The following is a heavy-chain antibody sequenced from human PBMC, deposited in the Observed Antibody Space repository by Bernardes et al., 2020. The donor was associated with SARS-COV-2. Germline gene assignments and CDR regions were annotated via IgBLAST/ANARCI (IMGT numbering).Heavy chain of an antibody. D-gene: IGHD4-17*01. J-gene: IGHJ3*02. CDR1: GGSISSGSYY. CDR3: ARERGDPDYGGNTGVDDAFDI. CDR2: IYTSGST. Sequence: SETLSLTCTVSGGSISSGSYYWSWIRQPAGKGLEWIGRIYTSGSTNYNPSLKSRVTISVDTSKNQFSLKLSSVTAADTAVYYCARERGDPDYGGNTGVDDAFDIWGQGTMVTVSS. V-gene: IGHV4-61*02.